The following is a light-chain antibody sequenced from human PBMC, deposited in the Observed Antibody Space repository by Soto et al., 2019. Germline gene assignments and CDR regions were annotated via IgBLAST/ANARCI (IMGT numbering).Light chain of an antibody. CDR1: ESVSRN. Sequence: EVVMTQSAATLFVSPGGSATLSSRASESVSRNLAWYQKKPGQAPRLFXYDASTRATGIPDRFSGGGSGTELTLTISSLQSEDFVVYYCQQYNSWPPITFGQGTRLEIK. CDR2: DAS. CDR3: QQYNSWPPIT. J-gene: IGKJ5*01. V-gene: IGKV3-15*01.